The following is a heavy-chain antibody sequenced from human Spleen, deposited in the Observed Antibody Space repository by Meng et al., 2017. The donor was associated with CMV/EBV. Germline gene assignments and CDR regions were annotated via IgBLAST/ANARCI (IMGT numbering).Heavy chain of an antibody. CDR1: SSRW. J-gene: IGHJ3*02. V-gene: IGHV4-4*02. CDR2: IYHSGST. CDR3: ASLPHYYDSSGYSPSYAFDI. Sequence: SSRWWSWVRQPPGKGLEWIGEIYHSGSTNYNPSLKGRVTISVDKSKNQFSLKLSSVTAADTAVYYCASLPHYYDSSGYSPSYAFDIWGQGTMVTVSS. D-gene: IGHD3-22*01.